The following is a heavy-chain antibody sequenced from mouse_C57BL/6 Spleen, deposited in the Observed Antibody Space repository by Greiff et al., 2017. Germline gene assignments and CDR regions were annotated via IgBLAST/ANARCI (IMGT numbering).Heavy chain of an antibody. Sequence: QVQLQQPGAELVKPGASVKLSCKASGYTFTSYWMHWVKQRPGQGLEWIGMIHPNSGSTNYNEKFKSKATLTVDKSSSTAYMQLSSLTSEDSAVYYCATPTVVATNYFDYWGQGTTLTVSS. D-gene: IGHD1-1*01. CDR3: ATPTVVATNYFDY. CDR1: GYTFTSYW. V-gene: IGHV1-64*01. CDR2: IHPNSGST. J-gene: IGHJ2*01.